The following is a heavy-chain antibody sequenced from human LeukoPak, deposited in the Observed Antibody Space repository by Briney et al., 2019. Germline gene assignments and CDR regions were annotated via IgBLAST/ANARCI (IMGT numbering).Heavy chain of an antibody. Sequence: ASVKVSCKASGGTFSSYAISWVRQAPGQGLEWMGGIIPIFGTANYAQKFQGRVTITTDESTSTAYMELSSLRSEDTAVYYCARAGRDGYNFGVMKWFDPWGQGTLVTVSS. CDR2: IIPIFGTA. J-gene: IGHJ5*02. CDR3: ARAGRDGYNFGVMKWFDP. V-gene: IGHV1-69*05. D-gene: IGHD5-24*01. CDR1: GGTFSSYA.